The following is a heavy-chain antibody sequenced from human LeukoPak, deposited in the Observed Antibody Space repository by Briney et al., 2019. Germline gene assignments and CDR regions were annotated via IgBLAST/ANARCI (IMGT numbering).Heavy chain of an antibody. CDR1: GGSFGGYY. J-gene: IGHJ3*02. V-gene: IGHV3-53*01. CDR3: ARTIVDTAIQVDAFDI. CDR2: IYIGGST. Sequence: ETLSLTCAVYGGSFGGYYWSWIRQAPGKGLEWVSVIYIGGSTYYADSLEGRFTISRDNSKNTLYLQINSLRAEDTAVYYCARTIVDTAIQVDAFDIWGQGTMVTVSS. D-gene: IGHD5-18*01.